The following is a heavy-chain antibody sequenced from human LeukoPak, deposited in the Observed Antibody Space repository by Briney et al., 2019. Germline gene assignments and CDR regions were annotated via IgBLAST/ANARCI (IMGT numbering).Heavy chain of an antibody. CDR2: ISGSGGST. CDR3: ATAIGYSSSWNAFDI. D-gene: IGHD6-13*01. CDR1: GFTFSSYA. V-gene: IGHV3-23*01. J-gene: IGHJ3*02. Sequence: GGSLRLSCAASGFTFSSYAMSWVRQAPGKGLEWVSAISGSGGSTYYADSVKGRFTISRNNSKNTLYLQMSSLRAEDTAVYYCATAIGYSSSWNAFDIWGQGTMVTVSS.